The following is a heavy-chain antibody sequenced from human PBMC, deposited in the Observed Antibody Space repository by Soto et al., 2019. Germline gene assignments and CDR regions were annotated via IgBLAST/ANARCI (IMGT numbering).Heavy chain of an antibody. D-gene: IGHD6-13*01. CDR1: GFTFSSYS. CDR2: ISSSSSYI. J-gene: IGHJ6*02. V-gene: IGHV3-21*01. CDR3: ARELRIAAAGTLGGMDV. Sequence: EVQLVESGGGLVKPGGSLRLSCAASGFTFSSYSMNWVRQAPGKGPEWVSSISSSSSYIYYADSVKGRFTISRDNAKNSLYLQMNSLRAEDTAVYYCARELRIAAAGTLGGMDVWGQGTTVTVSS.